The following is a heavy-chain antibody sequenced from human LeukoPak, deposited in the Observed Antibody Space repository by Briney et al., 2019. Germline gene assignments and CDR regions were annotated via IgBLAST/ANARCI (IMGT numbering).Heavy chain of an antibody. J-gene: IGHJ6*03. Sequence: GESLKISCKGSGYSFTSYWIGWVRQMPGKGLEWMGIIYPGDSDTRYSPSFQGQVTISADKSISTAYLQWSSLKASDTAMYYCARHLALYYDRLPYYYMDVWGKGTTVTISS. D-gene: IGHD3-22*01. CDR2: IYPGDSDT. V-gene: IGHV5-51*01. CDR1: GYSFTSYW. CDR3: ARHLALYYDRLPYYYMDV.